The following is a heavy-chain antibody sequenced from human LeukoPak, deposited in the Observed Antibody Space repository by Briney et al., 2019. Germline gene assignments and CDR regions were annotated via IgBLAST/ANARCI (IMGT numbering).Heavy chain of an antibody. CDR3: ARSEWELLGPFDY. CDR1: GGTFSSYA. V-gene: IGHV1-69*04. D-gene: IGHD1-26*01. Sequence: SVKVSCKASGGTFSSYAISWVRQAPGQGLEWMGRIIPILGIANYAQKFQGRVTITADKSTSTAYMELSSLRSKDTAVYYCARSEWELLGPFDYWGQGTLVTVSS. J-gene: IGHJ4*02. CDR2: IIPILGIA.